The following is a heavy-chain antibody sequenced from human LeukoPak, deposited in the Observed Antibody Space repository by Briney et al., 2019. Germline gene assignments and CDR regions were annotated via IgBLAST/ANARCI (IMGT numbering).Heavy chain of an antibody. CDR3: AHRLRADSRGYYLSSPSGFDY. CDR1: GFSLSTSGVG. V-gene: IGHV2-5*01. Sequence: VSGPTLVNPTQTLTLTCTFSGFSLSTSGVGVAWIRQPPGKAPEWLALIYWNDDKRYSPSLKSRLSITRDTSKDHVVLTMTNVDPVDTATYYCAHRLRADSRGYYLSSPSGFDYWGQGTLVTVSS. D-gene: IGHD3-22*01. CDR2: IYWNDDK. J-gene: IGHJ4*02.